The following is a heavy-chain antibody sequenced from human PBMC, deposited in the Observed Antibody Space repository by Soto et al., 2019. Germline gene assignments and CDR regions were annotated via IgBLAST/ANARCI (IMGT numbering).Heavy chain of an antibody. Sequence: PGGSLRLSCAASGFTFSNYGMTWVRQAPGKGLEWVSYISSSGSTIDYADSVKGRFTISRDNAKNSLYLQMNSLRAEDTAVYYCARRYYDFWSGYYYFDYWGQGTLVTVSS. CDR2: ISSSGSTI. CDR1: GFTFSNYG. J-gene: IGHJ4*02. CDR3: ARRYYDFWSGYYYFDY. D-gene: IGHD3-3*01. V-gene: IGHV3-48*04.